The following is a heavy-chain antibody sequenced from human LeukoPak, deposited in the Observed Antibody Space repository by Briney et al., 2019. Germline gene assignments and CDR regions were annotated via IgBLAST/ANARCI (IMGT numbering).Heavy chain of an antibody. Sequence: PSETLSLTCTVSGDSITNYYWSWIRQPPGKGLEWIGYIYYRGSTNYNPSLKSRVTISVDTSKNQFSLKLSSVTAADTAVYYCARVGQQPYFDYWGQGTLVTVSS. V-gene: IGHV4-59*12. CDR3: ARVGQQPYFDY. CDR1: GDSITNYY. D-gene: IGHD6-13*01. CDR2: IYYRGST. J-gene: IGHJ4*02.